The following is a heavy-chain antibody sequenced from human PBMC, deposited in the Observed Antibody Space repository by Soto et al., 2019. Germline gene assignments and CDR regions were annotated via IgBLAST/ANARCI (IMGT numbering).Heavy chain of an antibody. D-gene: IGHD3-10*01. CDR3: AKRGEKTGRNFDC. J-gene: IGHJ4*02. Sequence: EVQLLESGGGLVRPGGSLRLSCAASGFTFSNYGMSWVRQAPGKGLEWVSAFGSSGNTYYADSVKVRFTISRDNDRNTLYLQMSSLRAEDTARYYCAKRGEKTGRNFDCWGQGTLVTVSS. CDR2: FGSSGNT. V-gene: IGHV3-23*01. CDR1: GFTFSNYG.